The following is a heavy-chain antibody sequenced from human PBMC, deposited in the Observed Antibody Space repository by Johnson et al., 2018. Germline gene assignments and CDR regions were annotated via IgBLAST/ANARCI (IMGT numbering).Heavy chain of an antibody. CDR2: IKQDGSEK. CDR3: ARDQRDRCTSTSCYTYYYYYGMDV. J-gene: IGHJ6*02. CDR1: EFTFSIYW. V-gene: IGHV3-7*01. D-gene: IGHD2-2*02. Sequence: VQLVESGGGLVQPGGSLRLSCSASEFTFSIYWMSWVRQAPGKGLEWVANIKQDGSEKYYVDSVRGRFTISRDNAKNSLYLQMNSLRAEDTAVYFCARDQRDRCTSTSCYTYYYYYGMDVWGQGTTVTVSS.